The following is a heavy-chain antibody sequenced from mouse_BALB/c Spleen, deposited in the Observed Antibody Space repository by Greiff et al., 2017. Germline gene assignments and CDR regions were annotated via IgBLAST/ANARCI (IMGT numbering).Heavy chain of an antibody. CDR1: GFSLTSYG. CDR3: ARAALAGAMDY. Sequence: VQLQQSGPGLVAPSQSLSITCTVPGFSLTSYGVHWVRQPPGKGLEWLGVIWAGGSTNYNSALMSRLSISKDNSKSQVFLKMNSLQTDDTAMYYCARAALAGAMDYWGQGTSVTVSS. V-gene: IGHV2-9*02. J-gene: IGHJ4*01. CDR2: IWAGGST.